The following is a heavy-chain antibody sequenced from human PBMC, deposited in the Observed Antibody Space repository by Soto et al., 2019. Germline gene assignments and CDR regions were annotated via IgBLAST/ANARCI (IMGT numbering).Heavy chain of an antibody. CDR3: ATESGSTYGYFDY. V-gene: IGHV4-30-4*01. CDR2: ISGSGST. CDR1: CGSVRSGGGY. D-gene: IGHD5-18*01. Sequence: SETLSLTCTVSCGSVRSGGGYWSWVRPSPGKGLEWIGYISGSGSTGYNPSLKNRLTMSVDRSKNQFTLRLTSVTAADTAVYFCATESGSTYGYFDYWGQGTQVTVSS. J-gene: IGHJ4*02.